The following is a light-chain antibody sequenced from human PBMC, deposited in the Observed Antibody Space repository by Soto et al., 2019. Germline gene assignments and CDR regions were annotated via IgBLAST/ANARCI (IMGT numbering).Light chain of an antibody. CDR2: EVS. Sequence: QSALTQPASVSGSPGQSITISCTGTSSDVGAYNYVSWYQQHPGKAPKLMISEVSNRPSGVSNRFSGSKSGNTASLTISGLQAEDEADYFCSSYTITSTVVFGGGTKVT. CDR1: SSDVGAYNY. CDR3: SSYTITSTVV. V-gene: IGLV2-14*01. J-gene: IGLJ2*01.